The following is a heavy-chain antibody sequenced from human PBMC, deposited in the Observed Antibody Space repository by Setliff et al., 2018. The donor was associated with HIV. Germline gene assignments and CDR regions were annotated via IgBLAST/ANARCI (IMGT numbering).Heavy chain of an antibody. J-gene: IGHJ4*02. CDR3: ARVEWGYYYDSSGYLDY. V-gene: IGHV3-23*01. D-gene: IGHD3-22*01. CDR2: ISGSGGST. CDR1: GFTFSSYA. Sequence: GGSLRLSCAASGFTFSSYAMSWVRQAPGKGLEWVSAISGSGGSTYYADSVKGRFTISRDNAKNTLYLQMNSLRAEDTAVYYCARVEWGYYYDSSGYLDYWGQGTLVTVSS.